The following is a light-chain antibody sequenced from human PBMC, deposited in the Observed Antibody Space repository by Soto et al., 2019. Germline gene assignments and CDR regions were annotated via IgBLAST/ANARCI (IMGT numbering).Light chain of an antibody. CDR3: SSYAGSNTVV. V-gene: IGLV2-8*01. CDR2: EVS. J-gene: IGLJ2*01. Sequence: QSVLPQPPSASGSPGQSVTISCTGTSSDVGGYNYVSWYQQHPGKAPKHMIYEVSKRPSGVPDRFSGSKSGNTASLTVSGLQAEDEADYYCSSYAGSNTVVFGGGTKLTVL. CDR1: SSDVGGYNY.